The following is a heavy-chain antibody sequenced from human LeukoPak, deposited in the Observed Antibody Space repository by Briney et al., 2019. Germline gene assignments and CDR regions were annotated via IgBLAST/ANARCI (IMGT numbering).Heavy chain of an antibody. J-gene: IGHJ5*02. CDR1: GGSFSGYY. CDR3: ARARPSRAWFDP. D-gene: IGHD6-6*01. CDR2: INHSGST. Sequence: KPSETLSLTCAVYGGSFSGYYWSWIRQPPGKLLEWIGEINHSGSTNYNPSLKSRVTISVDTSKNQFSLKLSSVTAADTAVYYCARARPSRAWFDPWGQGTLVTVSS. V-gene: IGHV4-34*01.